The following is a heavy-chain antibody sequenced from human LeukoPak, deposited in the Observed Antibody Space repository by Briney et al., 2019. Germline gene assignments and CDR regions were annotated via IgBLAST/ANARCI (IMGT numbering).Heavy chain of an antibody. Sequence: SVKVSCKASGGTFSSYAISWVRQAPGQGLEWMGGIIPIFGTANYAQKFQGRVTITADKSTSTAYMELSSLRSEDTAVYYCKSVIAAASMLDYWGQGTLVTVSS. CDR3: KSVIAAASMLDY. J-gene: IGHJ4*02. V-gene: IGHV1-69*06. CDR1: GGTFSSYA. D-gene: IGHD6-13*01. CDR2: IIPIFGTA.